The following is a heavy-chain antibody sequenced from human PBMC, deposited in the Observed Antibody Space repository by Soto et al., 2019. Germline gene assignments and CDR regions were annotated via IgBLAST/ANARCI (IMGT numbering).Heavy chain of an antibody. J-gene: IGHJ5*02. V-gene: IGHV3-21*01. CDR3: ARPPRPVVVPAPPGS. CDR2: ISSSSSYI. D-gene: IGHD2-21*02. Sequence: EVQLVESGGGLVKPGGSLRLSCAASGFTFSSYSMNWVSQAPGKGLEWVSSISSSSSYIYYADSVKGRFTISRDNAKNSLYLQMNSLRAEDTAVYYCARPPRPVVVPAPPGSWGQGTLVTVSS. CDR1: GFTFSSYS.